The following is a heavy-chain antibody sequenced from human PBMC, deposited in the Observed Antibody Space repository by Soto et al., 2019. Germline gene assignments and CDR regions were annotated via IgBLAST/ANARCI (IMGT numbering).Heavy chain of an antibody. CDR3: ARAGGYSYGYGY. CDR1: GGTFSSYA. D-gene: IGHD5-18*01. J-gene: IGHJ4*02. V-gene: IGHV1-69*13. Sequence: GASVKVSCKASGGTFSSYAISWVRQAPGQGLEWMGGIIPIFGTANYAQKFQGRVTITAGESTSTAYMELSSPRSEDTAVYYCARAGGYSYGYGYWGQGTLVTVSS. CDR2: IIPIFGTA.